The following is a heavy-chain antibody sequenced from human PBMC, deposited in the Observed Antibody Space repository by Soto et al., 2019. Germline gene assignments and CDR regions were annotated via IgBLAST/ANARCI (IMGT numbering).Heavy chain of an antibody. CDR3: ARGRSTVTTGRRYFQH. Sequence: GGSLRLSCAASGFTFSSHWMSWVRQAPGKGLEWVANINQDGSEKYYVDSVKGRFTISRDNAKNSLYLQMNSLRAEDTAVYYCARGRSTVTTGRRYFQHWGQGTLVTVSS. J-gene: IGHJ1*01. CDR2: INQDGSEK. D-gene: IGHD4-17*01. V-gene: IGHV3-7*01. CDR1: GFTFSSHW.